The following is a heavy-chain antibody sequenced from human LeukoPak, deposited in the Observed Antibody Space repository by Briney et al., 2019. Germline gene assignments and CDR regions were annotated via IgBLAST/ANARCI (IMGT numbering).Heavy chain of an antibody. CDR2: IIPIFGTA. CDR3: AGCLGGYSGLWDY. Sequence: EATVKVSCRASGGTFSSYARSWVRQAPGQGLEWMGGIIPIFGTANYAQKFQGRVTITADESTSTAYMELSSLRSEDTAVYYCAGCLGGYSGLWDYWGQGTLVTVSS. J-gene: IGHJ4*02. D-gene: IGHD5-12*01. V-gene: IGHV1-69*13. CDR1: GGTFSSYA.